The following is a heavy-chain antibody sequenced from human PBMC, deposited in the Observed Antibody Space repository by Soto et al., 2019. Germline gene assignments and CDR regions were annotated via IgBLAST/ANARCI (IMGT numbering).Heavy chain of an antibody. Sequence: QLQLQESGSGLVKPSQTLSLTCAVSGGSISSGGYSWSWIRQPPGKGLEWIGYIYHSGSTYYNPSLQSRVTISVARSKIQFSLKRGSVTAADTAVYYCARENIVFPGGYFDYWGQGTLVTVSS. CDR3: ARENIVFPGGYFDY. J-gene: IGHJ4*02. CDR1: GGSISSGGYS. D-gene: IGHD2-15*01. V-gene: IGHV4-30-2*01. CDR2: IYHSGST.